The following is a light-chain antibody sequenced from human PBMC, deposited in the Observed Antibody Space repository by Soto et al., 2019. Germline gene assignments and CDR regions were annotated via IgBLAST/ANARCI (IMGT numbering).Light chain of an antibody. CDR2: GAS. V-gene: IGKV3-15*01. Sequence: EVIMTQSPVTLSVSPGERATLSCRASESISSNLAWHQQKPGQAPRLLIFGASTRATGIPARFSGSGSGTEFALTISSLQSEDSAVYYCQQYKDWPYTFGQGTSLEI. J-gene: IGKJ2*01. CDR3: QQYKDWPYT. CDR1: ESISSN.